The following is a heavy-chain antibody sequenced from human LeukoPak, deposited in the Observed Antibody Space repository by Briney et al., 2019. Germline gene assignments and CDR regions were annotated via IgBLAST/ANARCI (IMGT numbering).Heavy chain of an antibody. V-gene: IGHV4-59*01. CDR2: VHYTWNA. D-gene: IGHD5/OR15-5a*01. J-gene: IGHJ6*02. Sequence: PSETLSLTCSVSGGSIGSYHWSWIRQPPGKGLEWIGHVHYTWNAKYNPSLKSRVTISLDRSSNQFSLRLSSVSAADTAVYYYARVASKGGMDVWGQGTTVTVSS. CDR1: GGSIGSYH. CDR3: ARVASKGGMDV.